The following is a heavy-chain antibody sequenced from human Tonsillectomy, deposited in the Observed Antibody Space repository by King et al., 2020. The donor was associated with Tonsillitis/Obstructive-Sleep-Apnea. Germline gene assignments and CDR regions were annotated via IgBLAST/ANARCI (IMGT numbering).Heavy chain of an antibody. J-gene: IGHJ4*02. Sequence: QLVQSGGGVVQPGRSLRLSCAASGFTFSSYAMHWVRQAPGKGLEWVAVISYDGSNKYYADSVKGRFTISRDNSKNTLYLQMNSLRAEDTAVHYCAREGDYGSETDSFDYWGQGTLVTVSS. CDR2: ISYDGSNK. CDR3: AREGDYGSETDSFDY. V-gene: IGHV3-30*04. D-gene: IGHD3-10*01. CDR1: GFTFSSYA.